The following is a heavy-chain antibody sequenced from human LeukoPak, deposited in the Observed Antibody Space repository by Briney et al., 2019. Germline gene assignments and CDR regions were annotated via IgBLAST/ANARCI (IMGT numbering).Heavy chain of an antibody. D-gene: IGHD1/OR15-1a*01. V-gene: IGHV1-2*02. Sequence: ASVKVSCKASGYTFTGYYMHWVRQAPGQGLEWMGWINPDSGGTNYAQKFQGRVTMTRDTSITTAYMELSRLTSDDTAVYYCARKSDRGEHFDIWGQGTMVTVSS. J-gene: IGHJ3*02. CDR3: ARKSDRGEHFDI. CDR1: GYTFTGYY. CDR2: INPDSGGT.